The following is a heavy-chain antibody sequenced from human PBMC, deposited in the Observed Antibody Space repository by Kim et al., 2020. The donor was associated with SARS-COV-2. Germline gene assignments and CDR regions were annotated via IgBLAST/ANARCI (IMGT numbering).Heavy chain of an antibody. CDR3: ARDHGGLVRPDAFDI. Sequence: SETLSLTCTVSGGSITGYFWSWIRQPPGKGLEWIGYISYTGTTNYNPSITSRVIMSVDISNDQVSLRLSSVTAADTAMYYCARDHGGLVRPDAFDIWGPGTMVTVSS. CDR2: ISYTGTT. J-gene: IGHJ3*02. CDR1: GGSITGYF. V-gene: IGHV4-59*01. D-gene: IGHD2-15*01.